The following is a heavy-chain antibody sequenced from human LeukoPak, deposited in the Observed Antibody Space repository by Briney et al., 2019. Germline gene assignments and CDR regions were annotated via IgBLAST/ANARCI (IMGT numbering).Heavy chain of an antibody. Sequence: PGGSLRLSCAASGFTFSYYGMHWVRQAPGKGLEWVAFTRSDGSKKYYADSVKGRFTISRDNSKNTLYLQMISLRAEDTAVYYCARDRVGSWNSSSWYGYYFDYWGQGTLVTVSS. D-gene: IGHD6-13*01. J-gene: IGHJ4*02. CDR3: ARDRVGSWNSSSWYGYYFDY. V-gene: IGHV3-30*02. CDR2: TRSDGSKK. CDR1: GFTFSYYG.